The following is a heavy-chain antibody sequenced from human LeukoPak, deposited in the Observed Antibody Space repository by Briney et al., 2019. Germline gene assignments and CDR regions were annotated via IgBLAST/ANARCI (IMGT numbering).Heavy chain of an antibody. J-gene: IGHJ5*02. V-gene: IGHV3-23*01. CDR1: GFTFSSYA. CDR3: AKVRISGPYNWFDP. D-gene: IGHD5-12*01. CDR2: ISGSGGST. Sequence: GGSLRLSCAASGFTFSSYAMSCVRQAPGKGLEWVSAISGSGGSTYYADSVKGRFTISRDNSKNTLYLQMNSLRAEDTAVYYCAKVRISGPYNWFDPWGQGTLVTVSS.